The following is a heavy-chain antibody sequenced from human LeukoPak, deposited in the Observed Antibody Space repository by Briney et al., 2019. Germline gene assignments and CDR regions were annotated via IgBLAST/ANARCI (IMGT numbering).Heavy chain of an antibody. CDR3: ARDSVEMATLGGVYDY. D-gene: IGHD3-16*01. CDR1: GYTFTGYY. V-gene: IGHV1-46*01. J-gene: IGHJ4*02. Sequence: ASVKVSCKASGYTFTGYYMHWVRQAPGQGLEWMGIINPSGGSTSYAQKFQGRVTMTRDTSTSTVYMELSSLRSEDTAVYYCARDSVEMATLGGVYDYWGQGTLVTVSS. CDR2: INPSGGST.